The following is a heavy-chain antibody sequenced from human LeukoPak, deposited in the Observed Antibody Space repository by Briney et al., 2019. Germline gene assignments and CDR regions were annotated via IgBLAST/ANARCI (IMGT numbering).Heavy chain of an antibody. CDR2: ISPDGRTI. Sequence: GGSLRLSCAASGFSFSDYYMTWLRHTPGTGLEWISYISPDGRTIYYADSVRGRFTISRDNAKNSVYLQVNSLRAENTAVYYWAGAPHFRFLPGGCSAPWGQGTPVFASS. CDR3: AGAPHFRFLPGGCSAP. CDR1: GFSFSDYY. V-gene: IGHV3-11*04. J-gene: IGHJ5*02. D-gene: IGHD3-3*01.